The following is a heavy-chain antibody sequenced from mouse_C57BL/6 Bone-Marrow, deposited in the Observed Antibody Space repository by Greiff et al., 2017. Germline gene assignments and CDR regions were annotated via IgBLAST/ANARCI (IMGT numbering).Heavy chain of an antibody. V-gene: IGHV1-81*01. J-gene: IGHJ2*01. CDR2: IYPRSGNT. CDR3: AILGWLPYFY. D-gene: IGHD2-3*01. Sequence: QVQLQQSGAELARPGASVKLSCKASGYTFTSYGISWVKQRTGQGLEWIGEIYPRSGNTYYNEKFKGKATLTADKSSSTAYMELRSLTSEDSAVYFCAILGWLPYFYWGQGTTLTVSS. CDR1: GYTFTSYG.